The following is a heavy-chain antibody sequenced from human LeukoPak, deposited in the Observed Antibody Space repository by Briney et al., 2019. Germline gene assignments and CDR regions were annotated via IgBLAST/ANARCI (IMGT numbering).Heavy chain of an antibody. CDR2: INPSVGNT. CDR3: AICRSGYGPEAFDI. V-gene: IGHV1-46*01. J-gene: IGHJ3*02. Sequence: ASVKVSCKASGYTFTSYYMHWVRQAPGQGLEWMGLINPSVGNTIYAQRFQGRVTITRNTSISTAYMELSSLRSEDTAVYYCAICRSGYGPEAFDIWGQGTMVTVSS. D-gene: IGHD5-12*01. CDR1: GYTFTSYY.